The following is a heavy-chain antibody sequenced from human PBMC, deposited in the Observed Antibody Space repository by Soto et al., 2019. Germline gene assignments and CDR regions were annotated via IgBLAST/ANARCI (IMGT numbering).Heavy chain of an antibody. D-gene: IGHD2-2*01. CDR2: IWYDGSNK. V-gene: IGHV3-33*01. J-gene: IGHJ6*03. Sequence: GGSLRLSCAASGFTFSTYGMHWVRQAPGKGLEWVAVIWYDGSNKYYADSVKGRFTISRDNSKNTLYLQMNSLRAEDTAVYYCARERPVVPAAMSPYDYYYYMDVWGKGTTVTVSS. CDR3: ARERPVVPAAMSPYDYYYYMDV. CDR1: GFTFSTYG.